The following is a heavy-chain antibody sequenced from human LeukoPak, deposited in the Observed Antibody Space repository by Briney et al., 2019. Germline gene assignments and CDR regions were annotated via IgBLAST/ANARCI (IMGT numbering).Heavy chain of an antibody. CDR1: GGSISSSSYY. CDR3: ARHGHHGDHDY. D-gene: IGHD2-21*02. V-gene: IGHV4-39*01. CDR2: IYYSGST. J-gene: IGHJ4*02. Sequence: SETLSLTCTVSGGSISSSSYYWGWIRQPPGKGLKWIGSIYYSGSTSYNPSLKSRVTISVDTSKNQFSLKLTSVTAADTAVYYCARHGHHGDHDYWGQGTLVTVSS.